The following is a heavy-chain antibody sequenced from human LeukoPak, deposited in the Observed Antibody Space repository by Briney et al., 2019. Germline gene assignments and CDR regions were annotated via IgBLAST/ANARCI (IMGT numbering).Heavy chain of an antibody. Sequence: HPGGSLRLSCAASGFTVSNNYMSWVRQAPGKGLEWVAVISYDGSNKYYADSVKGRFTISRDNSKNTLYLQMNSLRAEDTAVYYCATHMTTFDYWGQGTLVTVSS. J-gene: IGHJ4*02. CDR2: ISYDGSNK. D-gene: IGHD4-17*01. CDR3: ATHMTTFDY. V-gene: IGHV3-30-3*01. CDR1: GFTVSNNY.